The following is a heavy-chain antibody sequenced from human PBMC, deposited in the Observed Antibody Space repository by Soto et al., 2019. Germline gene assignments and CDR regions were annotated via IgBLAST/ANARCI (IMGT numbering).Heavy chain of an antibody. CDR2: IWYDGSNK. D-gene: IGHD1-7*01. J-gene: IGHJ6*02. V-gene: IGHV3-33*01. CDR3: ARGYWNWNYADYYYYGMDV. CDR1: GFTFSIYG. Sequence: SLRPSFQTSGFTFSIYGMHRIRQAPGQGLEWVAVIWYDGSNKYYADSVKGRFTISRDYSKNTLYLQMNSLRAEDTAVYYCARGYWNWNYADYYYYGMDVWGQGT.